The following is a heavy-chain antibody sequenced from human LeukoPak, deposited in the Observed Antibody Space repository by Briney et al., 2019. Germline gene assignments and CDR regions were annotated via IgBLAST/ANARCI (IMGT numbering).Heavy chain of an antibody. J-gene: IGHJ4*02. CDR3: ARPLSGLNYFDY. CDR1: GFTFSSYG. V-gene: IGHV3-30*03. CDR2: ISYDGSNK. D-gene: IGHD1-26*01. Sequence: GRSLRLSCAASGFTFSSYGMHWVRQAPGKGLEWVAVISYDGSNKYYADSVKGRFTISRDNSKSTLYLQLNSLRAEDTAVYYCARPLSGLNYFDYWGQGTLVTVSS.